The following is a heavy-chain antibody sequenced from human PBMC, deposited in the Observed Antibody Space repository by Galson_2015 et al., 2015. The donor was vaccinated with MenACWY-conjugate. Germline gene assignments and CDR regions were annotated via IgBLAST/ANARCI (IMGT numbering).Heavy chain of an antibody. D-gene: IGHD6-19*01. CDR1: GFSFSSHS. CDR2: ISSSSNTI. V-gene: IGHV3-48*04. CDR3: AKYNGGWSFDS. Sequence: SLRLSCAAAGFSFSSHSMIWVRQAPGKGLEWVSYISSSSNTIYYADSVKGRFTISRDNARNSLNLQMSSLRADDTALYYCAKYNGGWSFDSWDEGPLVPVSS. J-gene: IGHJ4*02.